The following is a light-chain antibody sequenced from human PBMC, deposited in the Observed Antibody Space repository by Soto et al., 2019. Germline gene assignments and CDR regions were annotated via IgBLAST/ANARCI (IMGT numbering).Light chain of an antibody. J-gene: IGKJ3*01. CDR3: QQYNNWPPR. CDR1: QSVSSN. Sequence: EVVMTQSPALSVSPGERDTLSCRASQSVSSNLAWYQQKPGQAPRLLMYAASTRATGIPARFSGSGSGTEFTLTISSLQSEDFAVYYCQQYNNWPPRFGPGTKVDIK. V-gene: IGKV3-15*01. CDR2: AAS.